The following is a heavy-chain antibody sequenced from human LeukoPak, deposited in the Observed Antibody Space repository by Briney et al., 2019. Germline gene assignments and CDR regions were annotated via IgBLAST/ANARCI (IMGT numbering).Heavy chain of an antibody. Sequence: GGSLRLSCAASGYTFTSYYMHWVRQAPGQGLEWMGIINPSGGSTSYAQKFQGRVTMTRDTSTSTVYMELSSLRSEDTAVYYCARGQYYYDSSGYYWFDPWGQGTLVTVSS. V-gene: IGHV1-46*01. CDR1: GYTFTSYY. CDR3: ARGQYYYDSSGYYWFDP. D-gene: IGHD3-22*01. J-gene: IGHJ5*02. CDR2: INPSGGST.